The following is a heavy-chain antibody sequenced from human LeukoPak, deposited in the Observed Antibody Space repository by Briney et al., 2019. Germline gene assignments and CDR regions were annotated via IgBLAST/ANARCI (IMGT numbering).Heavy chain of an antibody. CDR2: INPSGGST. J-gene: IGHJ5*02. Sequence: GASVTVSFKASGYTYTSYYMHWVRQATGQGLDWMGIINPSGGSTSYAQKFQGRVTMTRDTSTSTVYMELSSLRSEDTAVYYCAREMVRGNWFDPWGQGTLVTVSS. V-gene: IGHV1-46*01. CDR1: GYTYTSYY. CDR3: AREMVRGNWFDP. D-gene: IGHD3-10*01.